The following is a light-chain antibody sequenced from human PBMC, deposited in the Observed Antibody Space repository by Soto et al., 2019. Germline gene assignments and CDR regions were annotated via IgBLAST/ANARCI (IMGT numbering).Light chain of an antibody. CDR3: QDGQPYGDSPPLT. CDR1: QSVSYY. CDR2: DAS. Sequence: EIVLTQSPGTLSLSPGERATLSCRASQSVSYYLAWYQQKPGQAPRLLIYDASSRATGVPDTFSRSGSGTDFTLTISRRKPDDFAVYYCQDGQPYGDSPPLTFGGGTKVEIK. V-gene: IGKV3-20*01. J-gene: IGKJ4*01.